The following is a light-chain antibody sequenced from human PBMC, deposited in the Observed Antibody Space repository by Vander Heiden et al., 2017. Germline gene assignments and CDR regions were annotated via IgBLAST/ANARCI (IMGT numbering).Light chain of an antibody. CDR1: STNIGAGDD. CDR3: QAYDNSRSAWV. Sequence: QSALTHPPSVSPAPRQRITISCAGSSTNIGAGDDVHWYQQRPPTAPKLLIYGNVTRPSGVPDRISGSKSGTSASLAITGLQADDDADYSCQAYDNSRSAWVFGGGTKLTVL. V-gene: IGLV1-40*01. J-gene: IGLJ3*02. CDR2: GNV.